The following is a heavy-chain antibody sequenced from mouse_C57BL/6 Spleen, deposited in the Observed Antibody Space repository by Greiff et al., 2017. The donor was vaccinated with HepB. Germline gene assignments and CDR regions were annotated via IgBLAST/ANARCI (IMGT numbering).Heavy chain of an antibody. V-gene: IGHV14-1*01. J-gene: IGHJ4*01. CDR2: IDPEDGDT. D-gene: IGHD2-13*01. CDR1: GFNIKDYY. CDR3: TALDCGDYAMDY. Sequence: VQLKESGAELVRPGASVKLSCTASGFNIKDYYMHWVKQRPEQGLEWIGRIDPEDGDTEYAPKFQGKATMTADTSSNTAYLQLSSLTSEDAAVYYVTALDCGDYAMDYWGQGTSVTVSS.